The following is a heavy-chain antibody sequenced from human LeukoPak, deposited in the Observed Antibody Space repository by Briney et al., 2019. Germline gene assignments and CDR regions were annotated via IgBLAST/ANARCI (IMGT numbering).Heavy chain of an antibody. Sequence: GGSLRLSCAASGFTLSSYAMSWVRQAPGKGLQWVSGISSSGGSTYYVDSVKGRFTISTDNSKNTLYLQMNSLRAEDTAVYYCAKADRVVVPAAPDDWGQGTLVTVSS. CDR1: GFTLSSYA. D-gene: IGHD2-2*01. V-gene: IGHV3-23*01. J-gene: IGHJ4*02. CDR2: ISSSGGST. CDR3: AKADRVVVPAAPDD.